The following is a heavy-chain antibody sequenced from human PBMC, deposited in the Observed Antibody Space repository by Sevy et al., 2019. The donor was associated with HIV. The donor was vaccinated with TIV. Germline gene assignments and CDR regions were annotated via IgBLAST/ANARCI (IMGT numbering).Heavy chain of an antibody. CDR2: IYSGGST. V-gene: IGHV3-53*01. Sequence: GGSLRLSCAVSGLTVDSNYMSWVRQAPGKGLEWVSIIYSGGSTYYADSVKGRLTISTDNSKNTLDLQMNSLRAEDTAVYYCARRGLDSNWCKSFDYWGQGTLVNVSS. J-gene: IGHJ4*02. CDR1: GLTVDSNY. D-gene: IGHD6-13*01. CDR3: ARRGLDSNWCKSFDY.